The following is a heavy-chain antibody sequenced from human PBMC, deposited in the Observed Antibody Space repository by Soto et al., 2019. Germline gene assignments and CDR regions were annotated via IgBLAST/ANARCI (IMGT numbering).Heavy chain of an antibody. CDR1: GFSLSTSGVG. CDR3: AHRRGGSGGWYY. Sequence: QITLKESGPTLVKPTQTLTLTCTFSGFSLSTSGVGVGWIRQPPGKALEWLALIYWDDDKRYSPSLKSRLTITKDPSKIQVVRTVTKMDAVDTATDYCAHRRGGSGGWYYWYQVTRVTVCS. D-gene: IGHD6-19*01. J-gene: IGHJ4*02. V-gene: IGHV2-5*02. CDR2: IYWDDDK.